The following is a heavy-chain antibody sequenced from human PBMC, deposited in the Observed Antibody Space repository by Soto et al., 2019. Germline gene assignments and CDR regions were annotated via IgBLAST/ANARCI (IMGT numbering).Heavy chain of an antibody. CDR2: MNPNSGNT. CDR3: ASLGYCISTSFYGDYYYYGMDV. Sequence: QVQLVQSGAEVKKPGASVKVSCKASGYTFTSYDINWVRQATGQGLEWMGWMNPNSGNTGYAQKFQGRVTMTRNTAISTAYMELRSLRSEDTAVYYCASLGYCISTSFYGDYYYYGMDVWGQGTTVTVSS. CDR1: GYTFTSYD. D-gene: IGHD2-2*01. J-gene: IGHJ6*02. V-gene: IGHV1-8*01.